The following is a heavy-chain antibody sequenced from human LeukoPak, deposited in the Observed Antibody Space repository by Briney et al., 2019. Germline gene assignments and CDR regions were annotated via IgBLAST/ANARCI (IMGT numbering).Heavy chain of an antibody. D-gene: IGHD1-26*01. Sequence: LSGGSLRLSCAASAFTFTSYGVHWVRQTPDKGLEWVAFIRYDGSNTSYPDSVRGRFTISRDNSQHTFYLQMNSHSVEDTAVYYCAPDFYSGSYYMRGGYFDYWGQGTLVTLSS. V-gene: IGHV3-30*02. CDR2: IRYDGSNT. CDR1: AFTFTSYG. J-gene: IGHJ4*02. CDR3: APDFYSGSYYMRGGYFDY.